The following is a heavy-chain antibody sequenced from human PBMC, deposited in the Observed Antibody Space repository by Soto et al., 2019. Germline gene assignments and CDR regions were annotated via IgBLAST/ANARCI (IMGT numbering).Heavy chain of an antibody. D-gene: IGHD4-17*01. V-gene: IGHV4-34*01. J-gene: IGHJ5*02. CDR2: INHSGST. CDR1: GGSFSSYY. Sequence: QVQLQKWGAGLLKPSETLSLTCAVYGGSFSSYYWSWIRQPPGKGLEWIGEINHSGSTNYNPSLKSRGTISVDTSKNQFSLKLSSVTAADTAVYYCARASRSTVTTFGNWFDPWGQGTLVTVSS. CDR3: ARASRSTVTTFGNWFDP.